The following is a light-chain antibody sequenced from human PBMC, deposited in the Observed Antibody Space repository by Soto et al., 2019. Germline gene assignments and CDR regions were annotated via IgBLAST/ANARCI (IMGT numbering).Light chain of an antibody. CDR2: DAS. J-gene: IGKJ1*01. CDR3: QQYNSYSLWT. Sequence: DIQMTQSPSTLSASVLDIVTITFLASQSISTLLAWYQQKPGKAPELLISDASSLESGVPSRFSGSGSGAEFALTISSLQPDDFATYYCQQYNSYSLWTFGQGTKVDIK. CDR1: QSISTL. V-gene: IGKV1-5*01.